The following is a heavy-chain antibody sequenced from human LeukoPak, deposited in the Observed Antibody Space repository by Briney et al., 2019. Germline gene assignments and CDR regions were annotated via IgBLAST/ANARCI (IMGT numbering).Heavy chain of an antibody. J-gene: IGHJ4*02. CDR1: GYTFSSYE. CDR3: ARPHYFDSSAYYDC. CDR2: ISSSGGTI. D-gene: IGHD3-22*01. V-gene: IGHV3-48*03. Sequence: GGSLRLSCAGSGYTFSSYEMNWVRLAPGKGLEWISYISSSGGTIYYADSVKGRFAISRDNAKNSLYMQMNSLRVDDTAVYYCARPHYFDSSAYYDCWGQGTLVTVSS.